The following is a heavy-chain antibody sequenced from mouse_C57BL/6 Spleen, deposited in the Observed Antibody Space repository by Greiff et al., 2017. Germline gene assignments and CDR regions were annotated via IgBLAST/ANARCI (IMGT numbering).Heavy chain of an antibody. D-gene: IGHD2-3*01. Sequence: EVKLQESVAELVRPGASVKLSCTASGFNIKNTYMHWVKQRPEQGLEWIGRIDPANGNTKYAPKFQGKATITADTSSNTAYLQLSSLTSEDTAIYYCATSYDGYYRPLAYWGQGTLVTVSA. CDR3: ATSYDGYYRPLAY. CDR1: GFNIKNTY. CDR2: IDPANGNT. V-gene: IGHV14-3*01. J-gene: IGHJ3*01.